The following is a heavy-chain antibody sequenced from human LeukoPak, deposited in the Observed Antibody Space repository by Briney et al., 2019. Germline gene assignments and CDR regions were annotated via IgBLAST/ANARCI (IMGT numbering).Heavy chain of an antibody. D-gene: IGHD1-26*01. Sequence: SDTLPLTCTVSGGSITSYYWSWIRQPPGEGLEYIGQIHFSGSANYNPSLESRVAMLLDASKNQFSLKVSSVTAADTAIYYCARDIREVGATHYFDYWGQGSLVTVSS. V-gene: IGHV4-59*01. CDR2: IHFSGSA. CDR3: ARDIREVGATHYFDY. J-gene: IGHJ4*02. CDR1: GGSITSYY.